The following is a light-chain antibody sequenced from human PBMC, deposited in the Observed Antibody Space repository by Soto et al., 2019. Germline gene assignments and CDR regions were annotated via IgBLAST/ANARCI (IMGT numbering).Light chain of an antibody. CDR3: SSYAGSYTLV. J-gene: IGLJ2*01. CDR2: HVS. V-gene: IGLV2-11*01. CDR1: SSDVGGYNY. Sequence: QSALTQPRSVSGSPGQSVTISCTGTSSDVGGYNYVSWYQQHPGKAPKLLIYHVSQRPSGVPDRFSGSRSGNTASLTISGLQAEDEADYSCSSYAGSYTLVFGGGTKLTVL.